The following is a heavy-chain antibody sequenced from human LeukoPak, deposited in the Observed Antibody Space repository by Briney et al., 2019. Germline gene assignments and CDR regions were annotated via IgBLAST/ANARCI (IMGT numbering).Heavy chain of an antibody. CDR1: GYTFTSYY. D-gene: IGHD2-2*01. V-gene: IGHV1-2*06. CDR3: ARASRYERKCRDRSSTSCDYYGMDV. Sequence: GASVKVSCKASGYTFTSYYMHWVRQAPGQGLEWMGRINPNSGGTNYAQKFQGRVTMTRDTSISTAYMELSRLRSDDTAVYYCARASRYERKCRDRSSTSCDYYGMDVWGQGTTVTVSS. J-gene: IGHJ6*02. CDR2: INPNSGGT.